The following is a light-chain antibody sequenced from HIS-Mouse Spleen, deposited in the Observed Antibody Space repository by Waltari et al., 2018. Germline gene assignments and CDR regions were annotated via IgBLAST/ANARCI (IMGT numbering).Light chain of an antibody. Sequence: QSALTQPASVSGSPGQSITIPCTGTSSDVGGYNYVSWYQQQPGKAPKLRVYEVSNRPSGVSKRFSGAKSGNTASLTISGLQAEDEADYYCSSYTSSSTLVFGGGTKLTVL. CDR1: SSDVGGYNY. J-gene: IGLJ2*01. CDR3: SSYTSSSTLV. V-gene: IGLV2-14*01. CDR2: EVS.